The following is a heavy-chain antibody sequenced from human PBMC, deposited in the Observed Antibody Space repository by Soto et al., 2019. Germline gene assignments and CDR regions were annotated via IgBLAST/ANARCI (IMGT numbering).Heavy chain of an antibody. D-gene: IGHD2-2*01. J-gene: IGHJ5*02. CDR2: INHSGST. CDR1: GGSFSGYY. Sequence: SETLSLTCAVYGGSFSGYYWSWIRQPPGKGLEWIGEINHSGSTNYNPSLKSRVTISVDTSKNQFSLKLSSVTAADTAVYYCARPGELGYCSSTSCRPNWFDPWGQGTLVTVSS. CDR3: ARPGELGYCSSTSCRPNWFDP. V-gene: IGHV4-34*01.